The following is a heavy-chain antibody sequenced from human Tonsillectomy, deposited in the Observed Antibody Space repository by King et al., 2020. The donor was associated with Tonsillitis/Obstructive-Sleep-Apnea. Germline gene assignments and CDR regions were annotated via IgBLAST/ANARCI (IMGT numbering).Heavy chain of an antibody. D-gene: IGHD3-16*01. CDR1: GYTFTSYA. J-gene: IGHJ4*02. CDR3: ARSGGFDY. V-gene: IGHV1-3*01. Sequence: QLVQSGTEGKKPGASVKVSCKASGYTFTSYAMNWVRQAPGQGLEWLACINAGNGNTKYSQKFQGIVTITKDTSARTAYMELSSLRSEDTAVYYCARSGGFDYWGQGTLVTVSS. CDR2: INAGNGNT.